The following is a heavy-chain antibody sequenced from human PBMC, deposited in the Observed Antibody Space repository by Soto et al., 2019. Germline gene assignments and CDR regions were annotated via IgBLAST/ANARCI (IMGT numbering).Heavy chain of an antibody. D-gene: IGHD3-10*01. CDR1: GGTASGYA. CDR2: FIPIFVSA. V-gene: IGHV1-69*01. Sequence: QVHLVQSGAEVKKAGSSVKVSCKASGGTASGYAITWVRRAPGKGLEGMGVFIPIFVSAHYAQKFQGRVTITADESSSTAYMELSGLRSEDTAIYYCARDLSSDSTGFRGYDLWGQGTLVTVSS. CDR3: ARDLSSDSTGFRGYDL. J-gene: IGHJ4*02.